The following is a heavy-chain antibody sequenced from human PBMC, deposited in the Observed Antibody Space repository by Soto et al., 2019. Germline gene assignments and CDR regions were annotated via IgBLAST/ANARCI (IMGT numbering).Heavy chain of an antibody. V-gene: IGHV3-23*01. Sequence: GGSLRLSCAASGFTFSSYAMNWVRQAPGKGLEWVSAISGSGDNTYYADSVKGRFTISRDNSKNTLYLQMNSLRAEDTAVYYCAKDRKGPGGLFDYWGQGTLVTVSS. CDR2: ISGSGDNT. J-gene: IGHJ4*02. CDR3: AKDRKGPGGLFDY. CDR1: GFTFSSYA.